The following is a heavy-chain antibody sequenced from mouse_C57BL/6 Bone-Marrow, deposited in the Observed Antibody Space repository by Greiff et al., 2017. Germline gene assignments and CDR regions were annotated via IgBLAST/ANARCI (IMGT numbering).Heavy chain of an antibody. CDR2: SRNKANDYTT. Sequence: EVQLVESGGGLVQSGRSLRLSCATSGFTFSDFYMEWVRQAPGKGLEWIAASRNKANDYTTEYSGSVKGRFIVSRDTSQSILYLQMNARRAEDTAIYYCARDALYYGSSYWYFDVWGTGTTVTVSS. J-gene: IGHJ1*03. V-gene: IGHV7-1*01. CDR1: GFTFSDFY. D-gene: IGHD1-1*01. CDR3: ARDALYYGSSYWYFDV.